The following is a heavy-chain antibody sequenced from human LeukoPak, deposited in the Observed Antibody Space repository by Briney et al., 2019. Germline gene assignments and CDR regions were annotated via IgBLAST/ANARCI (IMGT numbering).Heavy chain of an antibody. CDR2: TYHSGST. CDR3: ARGRITDGMDV. CDR1: GGSISSGGYS. D-gene: IGHD2-15*01. V-gene: IGHV4-30-2*01. Sequence: PSQTLSLTCAVSGGSISSGGYSWSWIRQPPGKGLEWIGYTYHSGSTYYNPSLKSRVTISVDRSKNQFSLKLSSVTAADTAVYYCARGRITDGMDVWGKGTTVTVSS. J-gene: IGHJ6*04.